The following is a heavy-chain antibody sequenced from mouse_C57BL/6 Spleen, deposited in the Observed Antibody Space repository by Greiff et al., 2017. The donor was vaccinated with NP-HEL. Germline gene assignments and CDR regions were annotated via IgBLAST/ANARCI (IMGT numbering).Heavy chain of an antibody. CDR2: IDPNSGGT. CDR1: GYTFTSYW. D-gene: IGHD1-1*01. CDR3: AREGGITTVVAFDY. Sequence: VQLQQSGAELVKPGASVKLSCKASGYTFTSYWMHWVKQRPGRGLEWIGRIDPNSGGTKYNEKFKSKATLTVDKPSSTAYMQLSSLTSEDSAVYYGAREGGITTVVAFDYWGQGTTLTVSS. J-gene: IGHJ2*01. V-gene: IGHV1-72*01.